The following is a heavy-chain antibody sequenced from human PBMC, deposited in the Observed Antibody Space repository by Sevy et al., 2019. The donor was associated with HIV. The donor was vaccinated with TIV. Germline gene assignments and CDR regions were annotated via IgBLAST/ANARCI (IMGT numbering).Heavy chain of an antibody. J-gene: IGHJ4*02. CDR3: AKDKRGNLDY. V-gene: IGHV3-43*01. CDR2: ISWAGGTT. Sequence: GGSLSLSCAASGFTFDAYTMHWVRQAPGKGLEGVSLISWAGGTTYYADSVKSRITISRDNIKNSLYLQMNSLRTEDTALYYCAKDKRGNLDYWGQGTLVTVSS. CDR1: GFTFDAYT. D-gene: IGHD2-15*01.